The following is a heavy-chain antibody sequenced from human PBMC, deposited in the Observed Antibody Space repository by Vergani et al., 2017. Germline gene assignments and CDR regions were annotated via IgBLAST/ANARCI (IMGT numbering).Heavy chain of an antibody. CDR2: INHRGST. Sequence: QVQLQQWGAGLLKPSETLSLTLPVYGGSFSGYYWSWIRQPPGKGLEWIGEINHRGSTNYNPSLKSRVPISVDTSKNQFSLKLSSETAADTAVYYCARGPVTTPYSFDYWGQGTLVTVSS. J-gene: IGHJ4*02. V-gene: IGHV4-34*01. CDR3: ARGPVTTPYSFDY. CDR1: GGSFSGYY. D-gene: IGHD4-17*01.